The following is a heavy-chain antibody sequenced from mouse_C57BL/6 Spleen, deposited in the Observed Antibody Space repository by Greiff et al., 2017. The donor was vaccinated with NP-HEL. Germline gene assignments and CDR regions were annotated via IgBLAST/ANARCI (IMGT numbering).Heavy chain of an antibody. J-gene: IGHJ2*01. V-gene: IGHV1-26*01. D-gene: IGHD1-1*01. Sequence: EVQLQQSGPELVKPGASVKISCKASGYTFTDYYMNWVKQSHGKSLEWIGDINPNNGGTSYNQKFKGKATLTVDKSSSTAYMELRSLTSEDSAVYYWARSVRGYGSYYFDYWGQGTTLTVSS. CDR2: INPNNGGT. CDR3: ARSVRGYGSYYFDY. CDR1: GYTFTDYY.